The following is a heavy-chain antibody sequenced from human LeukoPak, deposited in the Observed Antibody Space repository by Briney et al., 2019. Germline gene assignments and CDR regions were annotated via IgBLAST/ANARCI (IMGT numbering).Heavy chain of an antibody. V-gene: IGHV3-23*01. Sequence: TGGSLRLSCAVSGFTLSNYGMGWVRQAPGKGLEWVSSISGNGGGTYYAPSVKGRFTISRDRSKNTLYLQMNSLRAKDTALYFCAKSPIFGAWYIGDWDRGTLVTVSS. CDR1: GFTLSNYG. D-gene: IGHD3-3*02. CDR2: ISGNGGGT. CDR3: AKSPIFGAWYIGD. J-gene: IGHJ4*02.